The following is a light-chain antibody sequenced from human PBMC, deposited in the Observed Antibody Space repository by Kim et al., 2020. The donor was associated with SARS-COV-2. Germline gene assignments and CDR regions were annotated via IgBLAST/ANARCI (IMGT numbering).Light chain of an antibody. J-gene: IGKJ1*01. CDR1: QSVSSN. CDR3: QQYNNWLMWT. V-gene: IGKV3-15*01. CDR2: GAS. Sequence: EIVMTQSPATLSVSPGERATLSCRASQSVSSNLAWYQQKPFQAPRLLIYGASTRATGIPARFSGSGSGTEFTLTISSLQSEDYAVYYCQQYNNWLMWTFGQGTKVDIK.